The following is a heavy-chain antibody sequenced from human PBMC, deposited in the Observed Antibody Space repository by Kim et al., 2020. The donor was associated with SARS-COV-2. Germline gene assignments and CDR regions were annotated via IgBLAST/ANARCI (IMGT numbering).Heavy chain of an antibody. CDR1: GYPFSTYA. D-gene: IGHD6-25*01. J-gene: IGHJ6*01. V-gene: IGHV1-3*04. CDR3: ARVTLRAAAAPLYYG. Sequence: ASVKVSCKASGYPFSTYAIHWVRQAPGQRLEWMGWLNTVPGRTKYSQKFQGRLTFSRDTSTTTAYMELSSLRSQDTAVYFCARVTLRAAAAPLYYG. CDR2: LNTVPGRT.